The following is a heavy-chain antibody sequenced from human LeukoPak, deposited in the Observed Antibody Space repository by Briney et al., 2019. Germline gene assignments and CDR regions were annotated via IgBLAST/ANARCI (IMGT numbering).Heavy chain of an antibody. CDR3: AAFTRYCSGGSCLGY. CDR1: GFTFSSYS. CDR2: ISSSSSYI. V-gene: IGHV3-21*01. J-gene: IGHJ4*02. D-gene: IGHD2-15*01. Sequence: GGSMRLSCAASGFTFSSYSMNWVRQAPGKGLEWVSSISSSSSYIYYADSVKGRFTISRDNAKNSLYLQMNSLSAEDTAVYYCAAFTRYCSGGSCLGYWGQGTLVTVSS.